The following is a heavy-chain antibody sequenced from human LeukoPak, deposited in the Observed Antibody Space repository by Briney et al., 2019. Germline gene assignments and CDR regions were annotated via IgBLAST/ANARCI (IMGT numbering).Heavy chain of an antibody. Sequence: GGSLRLSCAASGFPFSEYSMNWVRRAPGKGLEWISYIGIDSGNTKYADSVKGRFTVSGDKARNSLYLQMNSLRVEDTAVYYCARDHNYAFDNWGQGTLVTVSS. CDR1: GFPFSEYS. D-gene: IGHD4-11*01. CDR3: ARDHNYAFDN. J-gene: IGHJ4*02. V-gene: IGHV3-11*06. CDR2: IGIDSGNT.